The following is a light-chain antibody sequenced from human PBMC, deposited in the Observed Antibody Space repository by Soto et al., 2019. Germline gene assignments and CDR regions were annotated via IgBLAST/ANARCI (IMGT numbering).Light chain of an antibody. CDR3: LQLNTYPWT. V-gene: IGKV1-17*01. Sequence: IQMTQSPSSLSASVGDRLSITCRASQVITNDLGWYQQNPGKAPKRLIYAASTLQSGVPSRFSGSGSGTEFTLTISSLQPEDVATYYCLQLNTYPWTFGQGTKVEIK. CDR1: QVITND. CDR2: AAS. J-gene: IGKJ1*01.